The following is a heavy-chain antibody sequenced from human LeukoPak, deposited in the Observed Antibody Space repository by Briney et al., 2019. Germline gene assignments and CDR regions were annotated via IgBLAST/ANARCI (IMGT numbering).Heavy chain of an antibody. Sequence: GGSLRLSCAASGFTFSSYGMHWVRQAPGKGLEWVAVISYDGSNKYYADSVKGRFTISRDNSKNTLYLQMNSLRAEDTAVYYCAKEHSSSWYNTYYYYYGMDVWGQGTTVTVSS. CDR3: AKEHSSSWYNTYYYYYGMDV. CDR2: ISYDGSNK. CDR1: GFTFSSYG. J-gene: IGHJ6*02. V-gene: IGHV3-30*18. D-gene: IGHD6-13*01.